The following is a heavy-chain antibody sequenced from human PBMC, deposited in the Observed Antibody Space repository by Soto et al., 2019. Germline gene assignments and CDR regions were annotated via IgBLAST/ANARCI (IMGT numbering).Heavy chain of an antibody. V-gene: IGHV2-70*11. J-gene: IGHJ4*02. CDR3: ARIQAGYNWNYLDY. CDR2: IDWDDDK. CDR1: GFSLRTSGKC. Sequence: GPKPVNPAQTLALTCTFPGFSLRTSGKCVSWIRQPPGKALEWLARIDWDDDKYYSTSLKTRLTISKDTSKNQVVLTMTNMDPVDTATYYCARIQAGYNWNYLDYWGQGTLVTVSS. D-gene: IGHD1-20*01.